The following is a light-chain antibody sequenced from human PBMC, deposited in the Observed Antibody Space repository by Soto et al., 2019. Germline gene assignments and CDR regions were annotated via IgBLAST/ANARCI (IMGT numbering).Light chain of an antibody. J-gene: IGLJ3*02. CDR1: TGAVTSGHF. CDR2: DTN. Sequence: QAVVTQEPSLTVSPGGTVTLTCGSSTGAVTSGHFPYWFQQKPGHAPRTLIYDTNNKHSWTPARFSGSLLGGKAALTLSGAQPAEEAEDYCLLGVSPTHWVIGVGTKLTVL. CDR3: LLGVSPTHWV. V-gene: IGLV7-46*01.